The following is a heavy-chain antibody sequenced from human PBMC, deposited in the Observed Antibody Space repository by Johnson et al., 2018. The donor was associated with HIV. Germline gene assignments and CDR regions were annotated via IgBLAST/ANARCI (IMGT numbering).Heavy chain of an antibody. CDR3: ARDIVVVVAANDAFDI. Sequence: QVQLVESGGGVVQPGGSLRLSCAASGFTFSDYYMSWIRQAAGKGLEWLSYISSSGSTIYYADSVKGRFTISRDNAKNSLYLQMNSLRAEDTAVYYCARDIVVVVAANDAFDIWGQGTMVTVSS. CDR2: ISSSGSTI. J-gene: IGHJ3*02. D-gene: IGHD2-15*01. CDR1: GFTFSDYY. V-gene: IGHV3-11*04.